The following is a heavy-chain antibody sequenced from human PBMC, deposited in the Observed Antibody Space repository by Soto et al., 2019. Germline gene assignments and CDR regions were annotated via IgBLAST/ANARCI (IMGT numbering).Heavy chain of an antibody. CDR1: GGSIISGEYY. D-gene: IGHD2-8*01. CDR2: IYYSGTS. Sequence: PSETLSLTCTVSGGSIISGEYYWSWIRQAPGKGLEWIGSIYYSGTSSYNPSLESRVTMSVDTSKKQLSLRLRSVTATDTAVYYCARLHCTSPGRVPLDPWGQGTLVTVSS. J-gene: IGHJ5*02. V-gene: IGHV4-39*01. CDR3: ARLHCTSPGRVPLDP.